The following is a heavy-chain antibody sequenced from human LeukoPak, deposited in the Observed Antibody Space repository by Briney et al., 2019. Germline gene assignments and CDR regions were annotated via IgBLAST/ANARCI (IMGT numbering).Heavy chain of an antibody. V-gene: IGHV3-23*01. CDR1: GFTFSSYA. Sequence: GGSLRLSCAASGFTFSSYAMNWVRQAPGKGLEWVSGISGSGGSTYYADSVKGRFTISRDNSKNTLYLQMNSLRAEDTAVYYCAKGADYDFWSGYYKMFDYWGQGTLVTVSS. CDR3: AKGADYDFWSGYYKMFDY. D-gene: IGHD3-3*01. CDR2: ISGSGGST. J-gene: IGHJ4*02.